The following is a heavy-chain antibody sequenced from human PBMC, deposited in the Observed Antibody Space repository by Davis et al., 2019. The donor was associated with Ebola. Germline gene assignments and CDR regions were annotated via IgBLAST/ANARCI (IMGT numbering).Heavy chain of an antibody. CDR3: ARGRPFF. J-gene: IGHJ4*02. Sequence: SETLSLTCTVSGGSISSYYWTWIRQPPGKGLEWIGEIDHSGSTNYNPSLKSRVTMSVDTSKNQFSLRLTSVTAADTAVYYCARGRPFFWGQGTLVTVSS. V-gene: IGHV4-34*01. CDR1: GGSISSYY. CDR2: IDHSGST. D-gene: IGHD2/OR15-2a*01.